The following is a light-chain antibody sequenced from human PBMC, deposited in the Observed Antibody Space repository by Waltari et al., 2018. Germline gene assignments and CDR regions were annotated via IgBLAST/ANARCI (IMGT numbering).Light chain of an antibody. V-gene: IGLV4-69*01. J-gene: IGLJ3*02. CDR2: VNSDGSH. CDR1: SGHSSHV. CDR3: QTGGHGTWV. Sequence: QLVLTQSPSASASLGASVKLTCTLSSGHSSHVIAWLQQQPENGPRYLMKVNSDGSHSKGDEIPDRFSGSTSGAERYLTISSVQPEDEADYYCQTGGHGTWVFGGGTKLTVL.